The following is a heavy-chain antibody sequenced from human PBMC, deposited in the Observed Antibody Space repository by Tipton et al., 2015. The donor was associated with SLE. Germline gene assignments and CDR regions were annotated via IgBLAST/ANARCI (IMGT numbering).Heavy chain of an antibody. CDR3: ARVTELLWFGEARGWFDP. CDR2: INHSGST. D-gene: IGHD3-10*01. J-gene: IGHJ5*02. V-gene: IGHV4-34*01. CDR1: GGSISSHY. Sequence: TLSLTCTVSGGSISSHYWSWIRQPPGKGLEWIGEINHSGSTNYNPSLKSRVTISVDTSKNQFSLKLSSVTAADTAVYYCARVTELLWFGEARGWFDPWAREPWSPSPQ.